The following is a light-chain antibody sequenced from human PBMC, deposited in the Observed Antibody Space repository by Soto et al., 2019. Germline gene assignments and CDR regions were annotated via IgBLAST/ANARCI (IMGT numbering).Light chain of an antibody. CDR2: DVS. CDR1: SSDVGGYNY. Sequence: QSVLTQPASVSGSPGQSITISCTGTSSDVGGYNYVSWYQQHPGKAPKLMIYDVSNRPSGVSNRFSGSKSGNTASLTISGLPAEDEADYYCSSYTSSSTRVFGGGTKVTVL. CDR3: SSYTSSSTRV. V-gene: IGLV2-14*01. J-gene: IGLJ3*02.